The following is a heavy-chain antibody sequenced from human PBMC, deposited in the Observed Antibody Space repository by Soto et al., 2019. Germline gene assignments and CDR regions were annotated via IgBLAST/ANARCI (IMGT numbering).Heavy chain of an antibody. D-gene: IGHD3-9*01. J-gene: IGHJ4*02. Sequence: QVQLVQSGAEVKKPGASVKVSCNASGYTFTTYYIHSVRQAPGQGLEWMGIINPSGGSTTYAQKFQGRVTLTRDTSTSTVYMELSSLTSEDTAVYYCARSDFDWLSQARYYFDYWGQGTLVTVSS. CDR2: INPSGGST. CDR1: GYTFTTYY. CDR3: ARSDFDWLSQARYYFDY. V-gene: IGHV1-46*01.